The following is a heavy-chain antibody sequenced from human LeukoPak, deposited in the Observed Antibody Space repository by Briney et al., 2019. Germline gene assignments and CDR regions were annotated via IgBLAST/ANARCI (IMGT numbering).Heavy chain of an antibody. CDR1: GFTLSSYG. V-gene: IGHV3-30*18. CDR3: AKRGAGVAT. D-gene: IGHD5-12*01. CDR2: ILFDGSNK. Sequence: GGSLRLSCAASGFTLSSYGMHWVREAPRRGLGWGAVILFDGSNKYYTDSVKGRFTISRDNSKITLYLQMNSLRAEDTDVYDCAKRGAGVATWGQGTLVTVSS. J-gene: IGHJ5*02.